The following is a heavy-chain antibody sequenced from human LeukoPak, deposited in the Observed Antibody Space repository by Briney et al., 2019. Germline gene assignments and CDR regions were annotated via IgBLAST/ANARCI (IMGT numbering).Heavy chain of an antibody. D-gene: IGHD6-13*01. V-gene: IGHV3-48*01. CDR1: GFTFSDYS. J-gene: IGHJ3*02. CDR3: AKEQQWAAAGLDAFDI. Sequence: GGSLRLSCAASGFTFSDYSMNWVRQAPGKGLEWVSYISTSGYTIYYADSLKGRFTISRDNAKNSLYLQMNSLRAEDTAVYYCAKEQQWAAAGLDAFDIWGQGTMVTVSS. CDR2: ISTSGYTI.